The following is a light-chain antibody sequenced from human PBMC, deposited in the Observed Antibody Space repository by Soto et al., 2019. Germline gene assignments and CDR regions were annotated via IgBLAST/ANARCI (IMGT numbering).Light chain of an antibody. CDR3: QKSYNAPYI. V-gene: IGKV1-39*01. Sequence: DIQMTQSPSSLSASVGYRVTITCRASQSISSYLNWYQQKPGKAPKLLICTASSLQSGVPSTFSGSAPGTDLNHTISSLQPEEFAPYFLQKSYNAPYIFGQGNKLAI. J-gene: IGKJ2*01. CDR1: QSISSY. CDR2: TAS.